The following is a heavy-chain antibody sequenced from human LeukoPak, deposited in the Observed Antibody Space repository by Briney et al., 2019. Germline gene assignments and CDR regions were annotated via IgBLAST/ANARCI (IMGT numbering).Heavy chain of an antibody. CDR3: ASGYSYGYVWY. J-gene: IGHJ4*01. D-gene: IGHD5-18*01. Sequence: SETLSLTCTVSGGSISSSSYDWGWIRQTPGKGLEWIGSIYYSGSTYYNPSLKSRVTVSVDTSKNQFSLKLSSLTAADTAVYYCASGYSYGYVWYWGQGTLVTVSS. V-gene: IGHV4-39*01. CDR1: GGSISSSSYD. CDR2: IYYSGST.